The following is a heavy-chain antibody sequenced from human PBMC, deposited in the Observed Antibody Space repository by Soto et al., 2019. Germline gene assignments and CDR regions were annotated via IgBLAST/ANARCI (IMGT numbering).Heavy chain of an antibody. Sequence: QGQPVQSGAEVKKPGASVKVSCKASGGTFSSYAISWVRQAPGQGLEWMGGIIPIFGTANYAQKFQGRVTITADKSTSTDYMELSSLRSEDTVVYCWARDGGTIYYDYGMDVWGQGTTVTVSS. D-gene: IGHD1-1*01. CDR2: IIPIFGTA. J-gene: IGHJ6*02. CDR3: ARDGGTIYYDYGMDV. V-gene: IGHV1-69*06. CDR1: GGTFSSYA.